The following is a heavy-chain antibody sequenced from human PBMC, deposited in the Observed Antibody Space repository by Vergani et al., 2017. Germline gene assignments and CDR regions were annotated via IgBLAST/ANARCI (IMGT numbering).Heavy chain of an antibody. D-gene: IGHD2-8*01. CDR2: IGSSGPYI. Sequence: VQLVESGGGLVKPGGSLRLSCAASGFTFSDFSMSWVRQAPGKGLEWVAFIGSSGPYINYADSVKGRFIISRDNTNNSLFLQLRSLRAEDAAVYYCAVGEGIVLMVYAPEWFDPWGQGTLVTVSS. J-gene: IGHJ5*02. V-gene: IGHV3-21*06. CDR1: GFTFSDFS. CDR3: AVGEGIVLMVYAPEWFDP.